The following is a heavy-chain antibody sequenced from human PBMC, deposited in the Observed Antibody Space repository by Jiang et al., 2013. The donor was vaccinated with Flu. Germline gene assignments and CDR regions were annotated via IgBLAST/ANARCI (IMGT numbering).Heavy chain of an antibody. J-gene: IGHJ4*02. CDR2: YDGSNK. D-gene: IGHD3-10*01. V-gene: IGHV3-30*18. Sequence: YDGSNKYYADSVKGRFTISRDNSKNTLYLQMNSLRAEDTAVYYCAKTAMVRGVIGLFDYWGQGTLVTVSS. CDR3: AKTAMVRGVIGLFDY.